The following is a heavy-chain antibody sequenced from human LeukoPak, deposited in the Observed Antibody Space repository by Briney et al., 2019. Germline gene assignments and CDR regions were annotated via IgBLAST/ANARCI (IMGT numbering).Heavy chain of an antibody. V-gene: IGHV1-2*02. Sequence: EASVKVSCKASGYPFTGYYLHWVRQAPGQGLEWMGWINPDSGGTNYAQKFQGRVTMTRDTSISTAYMELSSLRSDDTAVYYCARVLERELLRDWGQGILVTVSS. D-gene: IGHD1-26*01. CDR2: INPDSGGT. J-gene: IGHJ4*02. CDR1: GYPFTGYY. CDR3: ARVLERELLRD.